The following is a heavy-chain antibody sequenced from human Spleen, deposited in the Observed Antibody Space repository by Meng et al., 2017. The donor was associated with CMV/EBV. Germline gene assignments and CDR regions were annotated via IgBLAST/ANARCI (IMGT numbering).Heavy chain of an antibody. CDR2: INPTFETA. Sequence: SVKVSCKASGGTFSNYAISWVRQAPGQGLEWMGGINPTFETAHYAQKFQGRVAITTDESTSTAYMELSSLTSDDTAVYFCARDRMSATTFRGFVRLYGMDFWGQGTTVTVSS. V-gene: IGHV1-69*05. D-gene: IGHD1-26*01. J-gene: IGHJ6*02. CDR1: GGTFSNYA. CDR3: ARDRMSATTFRGFVRLYGMDF.